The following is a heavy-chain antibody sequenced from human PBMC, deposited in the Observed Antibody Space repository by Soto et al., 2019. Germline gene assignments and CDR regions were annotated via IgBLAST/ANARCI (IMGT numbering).Heavy chain of an antibody. CDR2: IYYIGST. CDR1: GGSISSYY. J-gene: IGHJ4*02. Sequence: QVQLQESGPGLLKPSETLSLTCTVSGGSISSYYWSWIRQPPGKGLEWIGYIYYIGSTNYNPSLKRRVTISVDTSKNQFSLKLSSVTAADTAVYYCARGSAAIMVDWGQGTLVTVSS. CDR3: ARGSAAIMVD. D-gene: IGHD2-2*01. V-gene: IGHV4-59*01.